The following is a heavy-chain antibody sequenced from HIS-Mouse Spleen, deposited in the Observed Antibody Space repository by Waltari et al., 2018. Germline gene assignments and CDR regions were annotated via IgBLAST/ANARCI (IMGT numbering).Heavy chain of an antibody. V-gene: IGHV4-39*01. D-gene: IGHD2-21*02. CDR3: ARKRTASGWFDP. CDR1: GGSISSSSYY. CDR2: IYYSGST. Sequence: QLQLQESGPGLVKPSETLSLTCTVSGGSISSSSYYWGWIRQPPGKGLEWIGSIYYSGSTHYNPSLKSRVTISGDTSKNQFSLKLSSVTAADTAVYYCARKRTASGWFDPWGQGTLVTVSS. J-gene: IGHJ5*02.